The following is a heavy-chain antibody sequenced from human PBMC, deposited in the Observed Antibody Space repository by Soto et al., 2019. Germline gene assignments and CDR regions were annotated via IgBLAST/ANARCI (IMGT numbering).Heavy chain of an antibody. CDR3: ARSQGSSTSLEIYYYYYYGMDV. D-gene: IGHD2-2*01. Sequence: QVQLVQSGAEVKKPGSSVKVSCKASGGTFSSYAISWVRQAPGQGLEWMGGIIPISGTANYAQKFQGRVTITADASTSRAYMELSSLRSEDTAVYYCARSQGSSTSLEIYYYYYYGMDVWGQGTTVTVSS. J-gene: IGHJ6*02. CDR2: IIPISGTA. V-gene: IGHV1-69*01. CDR1: GGTFSSYA.